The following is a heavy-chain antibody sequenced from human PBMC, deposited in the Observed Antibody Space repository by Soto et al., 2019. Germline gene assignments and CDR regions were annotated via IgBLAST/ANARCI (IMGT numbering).Heavy chain of an antibody. CDR1: GASISSGYY. J-gene: IGHJ4*02. CDR3: ARALRSYYFDY. V-gene: IGHV4-31*03. CDR2: IYYNGNT. Sequence: PSXTLSLACTVSGASISSGYYWTGIRQHPGKGLEWTGYIYYNGNTFYNPSLKSRLTISLDTSKTQFSLKLSSVTAADAAVYYCARALRSYYFDYWGQGTLVTVSS. D-gene: IGHD3-16*02.